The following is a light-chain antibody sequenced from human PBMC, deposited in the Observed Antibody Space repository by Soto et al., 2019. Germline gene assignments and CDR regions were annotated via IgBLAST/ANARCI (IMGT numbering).Light chain of an antibody. Sequence: IVLTQSPGTLSLSPGEGATLSCRTSQSVSIRHLAWYQQRPGQAPRLLIYATSDRATGTPDRFSGSGSGTDFTLTLTSVEPEDVAVYYDQEYGTSWTGGEGTKVEI. CDR2: ATS. V-gene: IGKV3-20*01. CDR1: QSVSIRH. CDR3: QEYGTSWT. J-gene: IGKJ1*01.